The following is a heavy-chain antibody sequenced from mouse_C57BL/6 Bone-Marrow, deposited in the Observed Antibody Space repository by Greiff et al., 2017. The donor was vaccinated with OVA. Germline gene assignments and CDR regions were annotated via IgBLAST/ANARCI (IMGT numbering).Heavy chain of an antibody. V-gene: IGHV1-52*01. CDR3: ARGGLLLRSLDFDY. J-gene: IGHJ2*01. CDR2: IDPSDSET. Sequence: VQLQQPGAELVRPGSSVKLSCKASGYTFTSYWMHWVKQRPIQGLEWIGNIDPSDSETHYNQKFKDKATLTVDKSSSTAYMQLSGLTSEDSAVYYCARGGLLLRSLDFDYWGQGTTLTVSS. CDR1: GYTFTSYW. D-gene: IGHD1-1*01.